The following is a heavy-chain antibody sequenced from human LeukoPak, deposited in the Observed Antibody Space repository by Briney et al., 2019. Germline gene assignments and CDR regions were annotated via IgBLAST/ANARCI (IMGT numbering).Heavy chain of an antibody. CDR1: GFTFSSYS. CDR3: ASPADCSGGSCYSNYYYYMCV. CDR2: ISSSSSYI. Sequence: GGPLRLSSAASGFTFSSYSMNWVRQAPGKGLEWVSSISSSSSYIYYADSVKGRFTISRDNAKNSLYLQMNSLRAEDTAVYYCASPADCSGGSCYSNYYYYMCVWGKGTTVTVSS. D-gene: IGHD2-15*01. V-gene: IGHV3-21*01. J-gene: IGHJ6*03.